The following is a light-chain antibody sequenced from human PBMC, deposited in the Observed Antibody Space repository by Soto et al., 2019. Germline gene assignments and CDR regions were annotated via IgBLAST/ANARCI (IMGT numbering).Light chain of an antibody. CDR2: DVS. CDR1: SSDVGDYNY. V-gene: IGLV2-14*01. J-gene: IGLJ1*01. Sequence: QSALTQPASVSGSPGQSITISCTGTSSDVGDYNYVSWYQEHPGKAPKLMIYDVSNRPSGVSNRFSGSKSGSTASLTISGLQDEDEADYYCSSYTSSTTRVFGTGTKLTVL. CDR3: SSYTSSTTRV.